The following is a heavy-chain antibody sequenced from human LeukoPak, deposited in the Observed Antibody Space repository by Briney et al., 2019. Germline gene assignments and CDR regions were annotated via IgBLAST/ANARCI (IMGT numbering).Heavy chain of an antibody. Sequence: GGSLRLSCAASGFTFSSYSMNWVRQAPGKGLEWVSSISRSGTHIYYADSLKGRFTISRDNAKNSLYLQMNSLRAEDTAVYYCARDLGGYSYGSHFDYWGQGTLVTVSS. CDR3: ARDLGGYSYGSHFDY. V-gene: IGHV3-21*01. CDR2: ISRSGTHI. CDR1: GFTFSSYS. J-gene: IGHJ4*02. D-gene: IGHD5-18*01.